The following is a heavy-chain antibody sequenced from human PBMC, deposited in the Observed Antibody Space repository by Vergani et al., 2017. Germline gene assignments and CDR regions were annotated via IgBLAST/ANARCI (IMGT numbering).Heavy chain of an antibody. V-gene: IGHV3-74*03. D-gene: IGHD2-8*02. Sequence: EVQLVESGGGSVQSGGSLRLSCVASGFRFNTYWMHWVRQVPGKGLMWVARIDEYGNRATYGDFETGRLTIYRDNAKNTVFLQMNNLRADDAGFYYCVRTEYCTDIACNTRFDSWGQGALVTVSS. CDR1: GFRFNTYW. CDR3: VRTEYCTDIACNTRFDS. CDR2: IDEYGNRA. J-gene: IGHJ5*01.